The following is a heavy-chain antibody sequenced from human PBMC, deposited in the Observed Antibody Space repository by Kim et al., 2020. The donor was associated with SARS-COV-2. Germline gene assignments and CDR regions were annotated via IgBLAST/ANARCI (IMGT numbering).Heavy chain of an antibody. CDR3: ARDHHLYGSGSSFFTLTPFDY. D-gene: IGHD3-10*01. V-gene: IGHV3-48*02. CDR1: GFTFSSYS. J-gene: IGHJ4*02. CDR2: ISSSSSTI. Sequence: GGSLRLSCAASGFTFSSYSMHWVRQAPGKGLEWVSYISSSSSTIYYADSVKGRFTISRDNAKNSLYLQMNSLRDEDTAVYYCARDHHLYGSGSSFFTLTPFDYWGQGTLVTVSS.